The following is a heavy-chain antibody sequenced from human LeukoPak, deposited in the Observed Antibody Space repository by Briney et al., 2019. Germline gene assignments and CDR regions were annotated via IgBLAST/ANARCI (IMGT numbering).Heavy chain of an antibody. CDR2: INPNSGGT. D-gene: IGHD3-10*01. V-gene: IGHV1-2*02. J-gene: IGHJ6*02. CDR1: GYTFTGYY. Sequence: ASVKVSCKASGYTFTGYYMHWVRQAPGQGLEWMGWINPNSGGTNYAQKFQGRVTMTRDTSISTAYMELSRLRSDDTAVYYCARDLVGVRGVRIYPSYYYYGMDVWSQGTTVTVSS. CDR3: ARDLVGVRGVRIYPSYYYYGMDV.